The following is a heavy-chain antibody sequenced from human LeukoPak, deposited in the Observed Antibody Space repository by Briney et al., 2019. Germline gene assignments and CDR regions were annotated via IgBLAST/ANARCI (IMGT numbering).Heavy chain of an antibody. V-gene: IGHV3-30-3*01. J-gene: IGHJ4*02. CDR3: ARDRVSTVAEYYFDY. Sequence: GGSLRLSCSASGFTFSTYAMHWVRQAPGKGLEWMAVISYDGSNKYYADSVKGRFTISRDNSKNTLYLQMNSLRAEDTAVYYCARDRVSTVAEYYFDYWGQGTLVTVSS. CDR1: GFTFSTYA. CDR2: ISYDGSNK. D-gene: IGHD4-11*01.